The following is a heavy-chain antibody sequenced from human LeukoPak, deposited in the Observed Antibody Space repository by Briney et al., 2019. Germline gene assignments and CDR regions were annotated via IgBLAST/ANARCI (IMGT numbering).Heavy chain of an antibody. Sequence: PGGSLRLSCVASGFTFSNYWMSWVRQAPGKGLEWVANIKQDDGSEKYYVDSVKGRITISRDNAKNSLFLQMNSLRAEDTAIYYCGRGATVFDYWGQGTLVTVSS. D-gene: IGHD1-26*01. V-gene: IGHV3-7*01. CDR3: GRGATVFDY. CDR1: GFTFSNYW. CDR2: IKQDDGSEK. J-gene: IGHJ4*02.